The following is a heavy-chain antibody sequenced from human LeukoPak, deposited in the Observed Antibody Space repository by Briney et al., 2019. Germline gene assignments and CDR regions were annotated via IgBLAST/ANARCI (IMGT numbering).Heavy chain of an antibody. CDR3: ARGRRYYYDSSGYSGWFDP. D-gene: IGHD3-22*01. V-gene: IGHV4-34*01. Sequence: SETLSLTCAVYGGSFRGYYWSWIRQPPGKGLEWIGEINHSGSTNYNPSLKSRVTISVDTSKNQFSLKLSSVTAADTAVYYCARGRRYYYDSSGYSGWFDPWGQGTLVTVSS. J-gene: IGHJ5*02. CDR1: GGSFRGYY. CDR2: INHSGST.